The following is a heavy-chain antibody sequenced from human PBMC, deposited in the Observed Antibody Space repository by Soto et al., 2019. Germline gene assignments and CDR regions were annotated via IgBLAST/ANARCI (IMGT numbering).Heavy chain of an antibody. D-gene: IGHD6-19*01. V-gene: IGHV4-61*01. CDR3: ASLGAVAEQNYYYYDGMDV. CDR2: IYYSGST. CDR1: SGSVISGSYY. Sequence: PSETLSLTCTVSSGSVISGSYYWSWIRQPPGKGLEWIAYIYYSGSTSYNPSLKNRVTISIDKSKNQFSLRLRSVTAADTAVYYCASLGAVAEQNYYYYDGMDVWGQGTTVTVSS. J-gene: IGHJ6*02.